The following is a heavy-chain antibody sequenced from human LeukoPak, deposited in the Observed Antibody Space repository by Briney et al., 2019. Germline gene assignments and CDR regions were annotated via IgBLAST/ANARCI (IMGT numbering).Heavy chain of an antibody. CDR1: GVSISSGGYY. Sequence: PSQTLSLTCTVSGVSISSGGYYWSWIRQPPGKGLEWFGYISHSGTTYYNPSLRSGVTISVDRSKNQFSLRLSSVTAADTAVYYCASGGKSTVTTLEHWGQGTLVTVSS. D-gene: IGHD4-17*01. CDR2: ISHSGTT. J-gene: IGHJ1*01. V-gene: IGHV4-30-2*01. CDR3: ASGGKSTVTTLEH.